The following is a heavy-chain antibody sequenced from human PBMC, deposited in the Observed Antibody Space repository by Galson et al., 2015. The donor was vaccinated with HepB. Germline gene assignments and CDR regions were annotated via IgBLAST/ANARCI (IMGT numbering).Heavy chain of an antibody. CDR3: TRGDLLD. CDR2: INPDGSVK. CDR1: GFTFSSYG. V-gene: IGHV3-7*01. J-gene: IGHJ4*02. Sequence: SLRLSCAASGFTFSSYGMHWVRQAPGKGLECVASINPDGSVKYYVDSVKGRFTISRDNAKNSLYLQMNSLRADDTAVYYCTRGDLLDWGQGTLVTVSS.